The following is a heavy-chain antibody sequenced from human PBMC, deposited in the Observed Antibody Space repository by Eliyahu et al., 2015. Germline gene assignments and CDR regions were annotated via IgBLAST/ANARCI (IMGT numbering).Heavy chain of an antibody. CDR2: INAGNGNT. CDR1: GYTFTSXA. D-gene: IGHD2-2*01. V-gene: IGHV1-3*01. CDR3: AREQGDIVVVPAAIHDPSYYYYMDV. J-gene: IGHJ6*03. Sequence: QVQLVQSGAEVKKPGASVKVSCKASGYTFTSXAMHCLRQAPGQRLEWMGWINAGNGNTKYSQKFQGRVTITRDTSASTAYMELSSLRSEDTAVYYCAREQGDIVVVPAAIHDPSYYYYMDVWGKGTTVTVSS.